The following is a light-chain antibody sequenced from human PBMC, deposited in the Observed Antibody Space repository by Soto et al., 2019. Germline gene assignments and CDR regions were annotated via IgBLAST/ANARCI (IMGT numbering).Light chain of an antibody. CDR3: SSYTSSSTLGV. CDR2: DVS. Sequence: QSVLTQPASVSVSPGQSITISCTGTSSDVGGYNYVSWYQQHPGKAPKLMIYDVSNRPSGVSNRFSGSKSGNTASLTISGLQAEDEADYYCSSYTSSSTLGVFGTGTKLTVL. CDR1: SSDVGGYNY. J-gene: IGLJ1*01. V-gene: IGLV2-14*01.